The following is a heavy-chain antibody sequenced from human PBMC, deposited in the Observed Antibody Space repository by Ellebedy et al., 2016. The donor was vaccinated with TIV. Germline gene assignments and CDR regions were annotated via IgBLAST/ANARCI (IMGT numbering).Heavy chain of an antibody. CDR3: ASAWGAYYLDY. D-gene: IGHD3-16*01. V-gene: IGHV3-7*03. J-gene: IGHJ4*02. Sequence: GESLKISCTASGFKFDMYWMTWVRQTPGKGLEWVANINYDGSEKYYVDSVEGRFTISRDNDKNSLSLQMSSLRAEDTAVFYCASAWGAYYLDYWGPGTLVTVSS. CDR1: GFKFDMYW. CDR2: INYDGSEK.